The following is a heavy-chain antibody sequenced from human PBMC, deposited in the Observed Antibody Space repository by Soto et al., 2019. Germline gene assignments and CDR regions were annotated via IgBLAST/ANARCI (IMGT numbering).Heavy chain of an antibody. CDR2: IYYSGST. J-gene: IGHJ4*02. D-gene: IGHD3-22*01. V-gene: IGHV4-31*03. CDR3: AVIVATIAIENTYYYDSSGYFIDY. Sequence: SETLSLTCTVSGGSISSGVYYWSWIRQHPGKGLEWIGYIYYSGSTYYNPSLKSRVTISVDTSKNQFSLKLSSVTAADTAVYYCAVIVATIAIENTYYYDSSGYFIDYWGQGTLVTVSS. CDR1: GGSISSGVYY.